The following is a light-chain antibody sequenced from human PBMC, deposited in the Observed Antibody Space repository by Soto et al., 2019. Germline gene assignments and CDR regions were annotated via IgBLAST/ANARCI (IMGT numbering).Light chain of an antibody. J-gene: IGLJ2*01. CDR1: SSDVGGYNY. V-gene: IGLV2-8*01. CDR2: EVT. CDR3: SSYAGRNNLRV. Sequence: QSALTQPPSASGSPGQSVTISCTGTSSDVGGYNYVSWYQQHPGKAPKLIIYEVTKRPSGVPDRFSGSKSGNTASLTVSGLQAEDEADYYCSSYAGRNNLRVFGGGTKVTVL.